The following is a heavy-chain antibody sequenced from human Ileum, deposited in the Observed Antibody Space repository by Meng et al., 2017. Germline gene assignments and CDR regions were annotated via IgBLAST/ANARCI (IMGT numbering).Heavy chain of an antibody. D-gene: IGHD1-26*01. CDR2: ISSSSSYI. CDR1: GFSLRSYS. Sequence: EVQLVESGGGLVKPGGSLRLSCAASGFSLRSYSVNWVRQAPGKGLEWVSSISSSSSYIFYADSVKGRFTISRDNAKNSVYLQMNSLRAEDTAVYYCARDFSGSYYTNYFDYWVQGTLVTVSS. CDR3: ARDFSGSYYTNYFDY. J-gene: IGHJ4*02. V-gene: IGHV3-21*01.